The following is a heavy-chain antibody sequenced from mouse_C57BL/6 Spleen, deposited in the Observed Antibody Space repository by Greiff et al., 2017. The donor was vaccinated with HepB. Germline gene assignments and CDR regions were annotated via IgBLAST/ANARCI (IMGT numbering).Heavy chain of an antibody. CDR1: GYTFTSYW. J-gene: IGHJ1*03. CDR2: IDPSDSET. D-gene: IGHD2-4*01. V-gene: IGHV1-52*01. CDR3: ARQGGYDYDGNWYFDV. Sequence: VQLQQPGAELVRPGSSVKLSCKASGYTFTSYWMHWVKQRPIQGLEWIGNIDPSDSETHYNQKFKDKATLTVDKSSSTAYMQLSSLTSEDSAVYYCARQGGYDYDGNWYFDVWGTGTTVTVSS.